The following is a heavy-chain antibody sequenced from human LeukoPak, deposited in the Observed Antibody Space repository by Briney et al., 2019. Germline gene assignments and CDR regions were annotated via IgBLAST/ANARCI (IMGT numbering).Heavy chain of an antibody. V-gene: IGHV4-34*09. Sequence: SETLSLTCAVYGGSFSGYYWSWIRQPPGKGLEWIGEINHSGSTNYNPSLKSRLTISVDTSKNQFPLNLSSMTAADTAVYYCARAAWRGSNSRDAFDIWGQGTVVTVSS. J-gene: IGHJ3*02. D-gene: IGHD4/OR15-4a*01. CDR2: INHSGST. CDR3: ARAAWRGSNSRDAFDI. CDR1: GGSFSGYY.